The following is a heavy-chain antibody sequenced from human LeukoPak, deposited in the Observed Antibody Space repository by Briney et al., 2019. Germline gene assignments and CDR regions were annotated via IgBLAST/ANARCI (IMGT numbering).Heavy chain of an antibody. CDR1: GGTFSSYA. CDR3: ARVIPMRDILTGYYDY. J-gene: IGHJ4*02. V-gene: IGHV1-69*01. D-gene: IGHD3-9*01. Sequence: SVKVSCKASGGTFSSYAISWVRQAPGQGLEWMGGIIPIFGTANYAQKFQGRVTITADESTSTAYMELSSLRSEDTAVYYCARVIPMRDILTGYYDYWGQGTLVTVSS. CDR2: IIPIFGTA.